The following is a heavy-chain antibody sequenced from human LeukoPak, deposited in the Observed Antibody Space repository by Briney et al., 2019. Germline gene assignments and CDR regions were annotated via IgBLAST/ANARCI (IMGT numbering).Heavy chain of an antibody. CDR3: ATGPFPYGDYWFDY. CDR1: GYTLTELS. J-gene: IGHJ4*02. V-gene: IGHV1-24*01. Sequence: ASVKVSCKVSGYTLTELSMHWVRQAPGKGLEWMGGFDPEDGETIYAQKFQGRVTMTEDTSTDTAYMELSSLRSEDTAVYYCATGPFPYGDYWFDYWGQGTLVTVSS. CDR2: FDPEDGET. D-gene: IGHD4-17*01.